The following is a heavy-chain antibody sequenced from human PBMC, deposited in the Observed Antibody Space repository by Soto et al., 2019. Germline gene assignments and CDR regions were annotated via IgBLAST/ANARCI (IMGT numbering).Heavy chain of an antibody. Sequence: QVQLVQSGAEVKKPGSSVKVSCKASGGTFSSYAISWVRQAPGQGLEWMGGIIPILGTANYAQKFQGRVTITADESTSTAYMKLSSMRSEDTGRYYCARTRVGYCGSTSCYAFYYYGMDVWGQGTTVTVSS. J-gene: IGHJ6*02. D-gene: IGHD2-2*01. V-gene: IGHV1-69*01. CDR2: IIPILGTA. CDR3: ARTRVGYCGSTSCYAFYYYGMDV. CDR1: GGTFSSYA.